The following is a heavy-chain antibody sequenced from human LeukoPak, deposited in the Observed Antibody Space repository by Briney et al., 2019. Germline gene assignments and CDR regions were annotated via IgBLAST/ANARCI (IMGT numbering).Heavy chain of an antibody. CDR1: RFTFSSYS. CDR3: AKTGGYSGLFDY. V-gene: IGHV3-21*01. D-gene: IGHD5-12*01. CDR2: ISSSSSYI. Sequence: PGGSLRLSCAASRFTFSSYSMNWVRQAPGKGLEWVSYISSSSSYIYYTDSVKGRFSISRDNAKNSLYLQMNSLRAEDTAVYYCAKTGGYSGLFDYWGQGTQVTVSS. J-gene: IGHJ4*02.